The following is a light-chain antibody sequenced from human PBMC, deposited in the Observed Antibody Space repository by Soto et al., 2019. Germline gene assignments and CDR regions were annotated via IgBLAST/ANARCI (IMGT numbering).Light chain of an antibody. CDR2: GNN. Sequence: QSVLTQPPSVSGAPGQRVTISCNGTSSNIGAGYDVIWYRQLPGTAPKLLILGNNSRSSGVPDRFSGSRSGSSASLAVAGLRTEDEADYHCQSYDTRLSGSVFGGGTKLTVL. V-gene: IGLV1-40*01. J-gene: IGLJ3*02. CDR3: QSYDTRLSGSV. CDR1: SSNIGAGYD.